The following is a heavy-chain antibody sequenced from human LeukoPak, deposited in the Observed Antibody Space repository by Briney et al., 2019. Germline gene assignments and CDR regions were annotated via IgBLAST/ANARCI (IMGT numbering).Heavy chain of an antibody. D-gene: IGHD6-19*01. V-gene: IGHV3-23*01. CDR3: ARRGGSRGWGAFDI. Sequence: GGSLRLSCAASGFTFTNYVMNWVRQAPGKGLEWVSSITGAADKTYDADSVKGRFTISRDNSKNTLSLQMSSLRVEDTAIYYCARRGGSRGWGAFDIWGQGTIVTVSS. J-gene: IGHJ3*02. CDR2: ITGAADKT. CDR1: GFTFTNYV.